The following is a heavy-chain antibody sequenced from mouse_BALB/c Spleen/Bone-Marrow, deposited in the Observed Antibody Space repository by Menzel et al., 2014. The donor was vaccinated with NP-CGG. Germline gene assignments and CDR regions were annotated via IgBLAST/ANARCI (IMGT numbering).Heavy chain of an antibody. V-gene: IGHV1-69*02. D-gene: IGHD2-3*01. CDR2: IDPSDSET. CDR3: ARALGDGYYYAMDY. Sequence: QVQLQQSGAELVKPGAPVKLSCKASGYTFTSYWMNWVKQRPGRGLEWIGRIDPSDSETHYNQKFKDKATLTVDKSSSTAYIQHSSLTSEDSAIYYCARALGDGYYYAMDYCGQGTSVTVSS. J-gene: IGHJ4*01. CDR1: GYTFTSYW.